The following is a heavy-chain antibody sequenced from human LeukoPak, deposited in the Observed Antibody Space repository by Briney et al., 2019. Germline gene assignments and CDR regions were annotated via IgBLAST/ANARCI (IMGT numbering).Heavy chain of an antibody. J-gene: IGHJ4*02. CDR3: ARAVVTATHDY. CDR2: TNPNSGGT. Sequence: ASVKVSCKASGYTFTGYYMHWVRQAPGQGLEWMGRTNPNSGGTSYAQKFQGRVTMTRDTSISTAYMELSRLRSDDTAVYYCARAVVTATHDYWGQGTLVTVSS. D-gene: IGHD2-21*02. V-gene: IGHV1-2*06. CDR1: GYTFTGYY.